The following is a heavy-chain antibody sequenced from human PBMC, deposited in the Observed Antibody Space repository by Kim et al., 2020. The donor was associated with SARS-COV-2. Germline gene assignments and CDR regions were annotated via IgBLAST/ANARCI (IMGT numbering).Heavy chain of an antibody. V-gene: IGHV4-39*01. CDR3: ARHVFNNQSKYRNLGFDY. Sequence: SETLSLTCTVSGGSISSSSYYWGWIRQPPGKGLEWIGSIYYSGSTYYNPSLKSRVTISVDTSKNQFSLKLSSVTAADTAVYYCARHVFNNQSKYRNLGFDYWGQGTLVTVSS. CDR2: IYYSGST. D-gene: IGHD3-16*02. J-gene: IGHJ4*02. CDR1: GGSISSSSYY.